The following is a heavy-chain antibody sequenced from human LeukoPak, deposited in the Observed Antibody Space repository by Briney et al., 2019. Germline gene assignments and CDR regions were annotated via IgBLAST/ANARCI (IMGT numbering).Heavy chain of an antibody. CDR2: ISGSGGST. CDR3: AKGLEYYDFWSGWNV. D-gene: IGHD3-3*01. Sequence: GGSLRLSCAASGFTFSSHAMSWVRQAPGKGLEWVSAISGSGGSTYYADSVKGRFTISRDNSKNTLYLQMNSLGAEDTAVYYCAKGLEYYDFWSGWNVWGQGTTVTVSS. J-gene: IGHJ6*02. V-gene: IGHV3-23*01. CDR1: GFTFSSHA.